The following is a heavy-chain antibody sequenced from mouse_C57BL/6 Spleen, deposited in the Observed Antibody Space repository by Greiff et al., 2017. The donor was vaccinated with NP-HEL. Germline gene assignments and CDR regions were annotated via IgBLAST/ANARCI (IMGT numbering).Heavy chain of an antibody. V-gene: IGHV1-53*01. D-gene: IGHD1-1*01. Sequence: VQLQQPGTELVKPGASVKLSCKASGYTFTSYWMHWVKQRPGQGLEWIGNINPSNGGTNYNEKFKSKATLTVDKSSSTAYMQLSSLTSEDSAVYYCARITTVVATSMDYWGQGTSVTVSS. J-gene: IGHJ4*01. CDR2: INPSNGGT. CDR3: ARITTVVATSMDY. CDR1: GYTFTSYW.